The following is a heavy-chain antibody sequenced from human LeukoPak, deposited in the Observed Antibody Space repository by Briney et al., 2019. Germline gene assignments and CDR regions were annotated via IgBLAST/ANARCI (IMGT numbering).Heavy chain of an antibody. CDR3: ARGLDYDFWSGYYDYYYYMDV. J-gene: IGHJ6*03. CDR2: IRYDGSNK. CDR1: RFTFSSYG. V-gene: IGHV3-33*01. D-gene: IGHD3-3*01. Sequence: GRSLRLSCAASRFTFSSYGMHWVRQAPGKGLEWVAVIRYDGSNKYYADSVKGRFTISRDNSKNTLYLQMNSLRAEDTAVYYCARGLDYDFWSGYYDYYYYMDVWGKGTTVTVSS.